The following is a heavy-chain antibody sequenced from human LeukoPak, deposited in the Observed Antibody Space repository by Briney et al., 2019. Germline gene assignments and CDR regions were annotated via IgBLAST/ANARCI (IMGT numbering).Heavy chain of an antibody. CDR1: GFTFSSYS. CDR3: ARDCSSTSCYDEGY. D-gene: IGHD2-2*01. V-gene: IGHV3-48*01. J-gene: IGHJ3*01. Sequence: PGGSLRLSCAASGFTFSSYSMNWVRQAPGKGLEWVSYISSSSSTIYYADSVKGRFTISRDNAKNSLYLQMNSLRAEDTAVYYCARDCSSTSCYDEGYWGQGTMVTVSS. CDR2: ISSSSSTI.